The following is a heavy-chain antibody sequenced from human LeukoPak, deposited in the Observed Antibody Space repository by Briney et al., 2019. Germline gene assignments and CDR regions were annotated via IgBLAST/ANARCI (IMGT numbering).Heavy chain of an antibody. V-gene: IGHV3-66*01. Sequence: GGSLRLSCAASGFTFSSYLMTWVRQAPGKGLEWVSVIYSGGSTYYADSVKGRFTISRDNSKNTLYLQMNSLRAEDTAVYYCARGGPAAGRFDYWGQGTLVTVSS. CDR2: IYSGGST. J-gene: IGHJ4*02. D-gene: IGHD6-13*01. CDR1: GFTFSSYL. CDR3: ARGGPAAGRFDY.